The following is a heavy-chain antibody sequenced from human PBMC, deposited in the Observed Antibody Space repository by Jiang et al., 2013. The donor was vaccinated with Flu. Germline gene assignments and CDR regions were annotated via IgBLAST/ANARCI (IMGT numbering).Heavy chain of an antibody. J-gene: IGHJ3*02. V-gene: IGHV4-4*07. D-gene: IGHD6-13*01. CDR2: IYTSGST. Sequence: SYYWSWIRQPAGKGLEWIGRIYTSGSTNYNPSLKSRVTMSVDTSKNQFSLKLSSVTAADTAVYYCASEAAAVNDAFDIWGQGTMVTVSS. CDR1: SYY. CDR3: ASEAAAVNDAFDI.